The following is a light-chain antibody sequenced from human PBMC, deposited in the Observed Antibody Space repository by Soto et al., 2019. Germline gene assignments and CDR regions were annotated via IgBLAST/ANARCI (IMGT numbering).Light chain of an antibody. Sequence: QSALTQPASVSGSPGQSITISCTGTSGDVGNYNLVSWYQQHPGKAPKLMIYEVSKRPSGVSNRFSGSKSGNTASLTISGLQAEDEADYYCCSYAGSPRVFGGGTKLTVL. CDR2: EVS. V-gene: IGLV2-23*02. CDR1: SGDVGNYNL. CDR3: CSYAGSPRV. J-gene: IGLJ3*02.